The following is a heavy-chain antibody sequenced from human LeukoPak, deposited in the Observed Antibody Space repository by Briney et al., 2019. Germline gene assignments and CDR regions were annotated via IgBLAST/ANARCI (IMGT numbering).Heavy chain of an antibody. CDR1: GFTFRNYG. J-gene: IGHJ4*02. CDR3: AKDPFYGSGTYADY. Sequence: GTSLRLSCEPPGFTFRNYGMHWVRQTPGKGLEWVAFISYGETEKQYADSVKGRFTISRDDSKNTLFLQMDSLRGEDTAKYYCAKDPFYGSGTYADYWGLGTLVSVSS. CDR2: ISYGETEK. D-gene: IGHD3-10*01. V-gene: IGHV3-33*03.